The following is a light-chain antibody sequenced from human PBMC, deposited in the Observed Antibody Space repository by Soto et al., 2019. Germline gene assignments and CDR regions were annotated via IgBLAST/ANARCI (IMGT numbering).Light chain of an antibody. V-gene: IGKV4-1*01. Sequence: DIVMTQSPDALAVSLGERATINCKSSQSVLYSSNNKNYLAWYQQKAGQPPKLLLYWASTRESGVPDRFSGRGSGTDFTLTISSLQAEDVAVYYCQQYYNTATFGPGTKVDI. J-gene: IGKJ3*01. CDR2: WAS. CDR3: QQYYNTAT. CDR1: QSVLYSSNNKNY.